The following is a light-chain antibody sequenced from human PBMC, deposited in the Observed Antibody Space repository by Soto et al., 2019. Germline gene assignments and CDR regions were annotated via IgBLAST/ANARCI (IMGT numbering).Light chain of an antibody. Sequence: DIVLTQSPGPLSASPGERATLSCRASQSVSSSYLAWYQQKPGQAPRLLIYGASTRHIGLPDRFSGSGSGTDFTLTISRLQPEDFAMYYCQQYDTSPSTFGQGTRLEIK. V-gene: IGKV3-20*01. J-gene: IGKJ5*01. CDR3: QQYDTSPST. CDR1: QSVSSSY. CDR2: GAS.